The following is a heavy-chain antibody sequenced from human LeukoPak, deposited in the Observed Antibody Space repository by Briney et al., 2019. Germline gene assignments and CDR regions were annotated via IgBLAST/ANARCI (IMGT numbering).Heavy chain of an antibody. CDR3: AREPITMVRGVLFSSRVWFDP. CDR2: IYHSGST. J-gene: IGHJ5*02. CDR1: GYSISSGYY. Sequence: KASETLSLTCTVSGYSISSGYYWGWIRQPPGKGLEWIGSIYHSGSTYYNPSLKSRVTISVDTSKNQFSLKLSSVTAADTAVYYCAREPITMVRGVLFSSRVWFDPWGQGTLVTVSS. D-gene: IGHD3-10*01. V-gene: IGHV4-38-2*02.